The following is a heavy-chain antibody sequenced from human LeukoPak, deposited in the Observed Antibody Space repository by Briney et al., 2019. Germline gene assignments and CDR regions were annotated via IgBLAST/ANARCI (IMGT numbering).Heavy chain of an antibody. CDR2: NHERGTA. J-gene: IGHJ2*01. Sequence: SQNLSLPFAVYAGSLRGDCSRGIRQPPWGGSKWIAENHERGTARQNPSLKSRVTISLDTSKNQTSLKLTSVTAADPAVYYCARLHYWYFDIWGRGTLV. D-gene: IGHD5-18*01. V-gene: IGHV4-34*01. CDR1: AGSLRGDC. CDR3: ARLHYWYFDI.